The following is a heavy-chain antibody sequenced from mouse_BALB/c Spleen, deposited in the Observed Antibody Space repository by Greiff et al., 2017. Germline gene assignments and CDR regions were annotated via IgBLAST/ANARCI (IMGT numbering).Heavy chain of an antibody. J-gene: IGHJ4*01. D-gene: IGHD2-1*01. V-gene: IGHV5-6*01. CDR3: ARRGGNYGYYAMDY. CDR2: ISSGGSYT. CDR1: GFTFSSYG. Sequence: EVQLVESGGDLVKPGGSLKLSCAASGFTFSSYGMSWVRQTPDKRLEWVATISSGGSYTYYPDSVKGRFTISRDNAKNTLYLQMSSLKSEDTAMYYCARRGGNYGYYAMDYWGQGTSVTVSS.